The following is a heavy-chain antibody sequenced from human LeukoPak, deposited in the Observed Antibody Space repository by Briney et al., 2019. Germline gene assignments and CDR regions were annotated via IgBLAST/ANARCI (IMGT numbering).Heavy chain of an antibody. Sequence: GGSLRLSCAASGFTFSSYSMNWVRQAPGKGLEWVSSISSSSSYIYYADSVKGRFTISRDNAKNSLYLQMNSLRAEDTAVYYCARASIAARNYCYYMDVWGKGTTVTVSS. V-gene: IGHV3-21*01. CDR1: GFTFSSYS. D-gene: IGHD6-6*01. CDR2: ISSSSSYI. CDR3: ARASIAARNYCYYMDV. J-gene: IGHJ6*03.